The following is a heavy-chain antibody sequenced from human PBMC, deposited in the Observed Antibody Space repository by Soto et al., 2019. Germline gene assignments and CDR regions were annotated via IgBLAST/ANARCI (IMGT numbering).Heavy chain of an antibody. CDR1: GFSLYSYV. Sequence: QAQLVESGGGVVQPGGSLRLSCVASGFSLYSYVIHWVRQTPGKGLEWVAVISIDGTRTYYADSVKGRFTVSRDNSKNTQYLQMYGLTIEDTAIYYLVIDLVSCDLDPWGQGTLVTVSS. J-gene: IGHJ5*02. D-gene: IGHD2-2*01. CDR2: ISIDGTRT. V-gene: IGHV3-30*01. CDR3: VIDLVSCDLDP.